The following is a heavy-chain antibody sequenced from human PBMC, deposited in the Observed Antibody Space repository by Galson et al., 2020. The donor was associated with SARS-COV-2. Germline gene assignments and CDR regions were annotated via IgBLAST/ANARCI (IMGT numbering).Heavy chain of an antibody. CDR2: ISSSSSTI. J-gene: IGHJ6*02. Sequence: GESLKISCAASGFTFSSYSMNWVRQAPGKGLEWVSYISSSSSTIYYADSVKGRFTISRDNAKNSLYLQMNSLRDEDTAVYYCARPIAAAGPGGMDVWGHGTTVTVSS. CDR1: GFTFSSYS. CDR3: ARPIAAAGPGGMDV. V-gene: IGHV3-48*02. D-gene: IGHD6-13*01.